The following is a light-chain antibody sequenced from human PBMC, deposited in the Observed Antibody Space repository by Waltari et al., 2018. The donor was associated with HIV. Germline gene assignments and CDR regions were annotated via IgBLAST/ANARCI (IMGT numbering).Light chain of an antibody. CDR2: KVS. J-gene: IGKJ1*01. CDR3: MQGNYWPVT. V-gene: IGKV2-30*01. CDR1: LSLVYSDGNTY. Sequence: DVVMTQSPLSLPVTLGQPASMSCRSSLSLVYSDGNTYLSWFQQRPGQSPRRLISKVSNRDSGVPDRFSGSGSGTEFTLKISRVEAEDVGVYYCMQGNYWPVTYGQGTKVEIK.